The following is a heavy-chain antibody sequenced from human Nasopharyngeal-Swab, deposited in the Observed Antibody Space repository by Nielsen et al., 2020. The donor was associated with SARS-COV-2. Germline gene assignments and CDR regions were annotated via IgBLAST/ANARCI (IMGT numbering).Heavy chain of an antibody. CDR2: IYYSGST. V-gene: IGHV4-31*02. CDR3: ARYNYDSSGYYDDR. D-gene: IGHD3-22*01. J-gene: IGHJ4*02. Sequence: WSRQRPGKGLEWIGYIYYSGSTYYNPSLKSRVTISVDTSKNQFSLKLSSVTAADTAVYYCARYNYDSSGYYDDRWGQGTLGTVSS.